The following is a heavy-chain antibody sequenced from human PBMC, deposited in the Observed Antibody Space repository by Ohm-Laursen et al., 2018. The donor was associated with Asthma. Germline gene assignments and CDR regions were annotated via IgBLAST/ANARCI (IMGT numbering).Heavy chain of an antibody. CDR2: ISYDGSNK. Sequence: SLRLSCAASGFTFRSYAMHWVRQAPGKGLEWVAVISYDGSNKYYADSVKGRFTISRDNSKNTLYLQMNSLRAEDTAVYYCAKRPYYYDSSGMGADYWGQGTLVTVSS. D-gene: IGHD3-22*01. CDR3: AKRPYYYDSSGMGADY. J-gene: IGHJ4*02. CDR1: GFTFRSYA. V-gene: IGHV3-30*18.